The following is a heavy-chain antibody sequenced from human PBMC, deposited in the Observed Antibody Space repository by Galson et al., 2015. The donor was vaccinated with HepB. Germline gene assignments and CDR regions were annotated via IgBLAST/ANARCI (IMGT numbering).Heavy chain of an antibody. CDR1: GFTFSSYS. J-gene: IGHJ5*02. CDR2: ISSSSSYI. CDR3: ASNPILEWLPFDP. V-gene: IGHV3-21*01. Sequence: SLRLSCAASGFTFSSYSMNWVRQAPGKGLEWVSSISSSSSYIYYADSVKGRFTISRDNAKNSLYLQMNSLRAEDTAVYYCASNPILEWLPFDPWGQGTLVTVSS. D-gene: IGHD3-3*01.